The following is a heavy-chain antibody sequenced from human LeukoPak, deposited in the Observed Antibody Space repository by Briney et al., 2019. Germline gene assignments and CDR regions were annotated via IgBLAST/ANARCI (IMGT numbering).Heavy chain of an antibody. CDR3: ARGADYGAAFDI. Sequence: GGSLRLSCAASGFTFDDYGMSWVRQAPGKGLEWVSRINSDGSSTSYADSVKGRFTISRDNAKNTLYLQMNSLRAEDTAVYYCARGADYGAAFDIWGQGTMVTVSS. CDR2: INSDGSST. D-gene: IGHD4-17*01. CDR1: GFTFDDYG. V-gene: IGHV3-74*01. J-gene: IGHJ3*02.